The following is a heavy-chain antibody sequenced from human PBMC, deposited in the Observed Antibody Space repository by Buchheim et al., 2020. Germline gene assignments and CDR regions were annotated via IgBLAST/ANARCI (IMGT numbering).Heavy chain of an antibody. V-gene: IGHV3-33*01. CDR2: IWTDGTTK. J-gene: IGHJ4*02. CDR1: GFTFTNYG. Sequence: QVQLVEFGGGVVQPGRSLRLPCGASGFTFTNYGLHWVRQAPGKGLEWVADIWTDGTTKYYVDSVKGRFTISRDNSKNTRYLQMNSLRAEDTAVYCCVRDQYWSFDYWGQGTL. CDR3: VRDQYWSFDY. D-gene: IGHD2-15*01.